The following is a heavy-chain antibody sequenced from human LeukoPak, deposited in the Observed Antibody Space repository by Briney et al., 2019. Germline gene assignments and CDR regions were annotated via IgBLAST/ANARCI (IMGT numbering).Heavy chain of an antibody. CDR1: GDPIGYFY. CDR3: ARSDYIWGSYRY. CDR2: IYYSGTTST. Sequence: SETLSLTCTVSGDPIGYFYWNWIRQPPGKALEWIGHIYYSGTTSTNYNPSLKSRVTMSVDRFNNHFSLRLSSVTAADTAIYYCARSDYIWGSYRYWGQGTPVTVSS. V-gene: IGHV4-59*01. J-gene: IGHJ4*02. D-gene: IGHD3-16*02.